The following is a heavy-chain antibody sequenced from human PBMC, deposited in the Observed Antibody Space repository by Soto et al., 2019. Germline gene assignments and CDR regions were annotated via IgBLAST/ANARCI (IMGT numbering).Heavy chain of an antibody. CDR3: ARAGQLWFSYYYMDV. J-gene: IGHJ6*03. CDR2: IYYSGST. D-gene: IGHD5-18*01. CDR1: GGSISSSSYY. V-gene: IGHV4-39*07. Sequence: PSETLSLTCTVSGGSISSSSYYWGWIRQPPGKGLEWIGSIYYSGSTYYNPSLKSRVTISVDTSKNQFSLKLSSVTAADTAVYYCARAGQLWFSYYYMDVWGKGTTVTVSS.